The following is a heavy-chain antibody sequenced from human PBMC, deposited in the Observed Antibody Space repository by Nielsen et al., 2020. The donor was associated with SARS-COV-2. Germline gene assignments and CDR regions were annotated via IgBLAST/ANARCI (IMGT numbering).Heavy chain of an antibody. CDR2: ISYDGNNK. J-gene: IGHJ3*02. CDR3: AKDREYCSGGSCYFSDAFDI. V-gene: IGHV3-30*18. D-gene: IGHD2-15*01. Sequence: VRQAPGKGLEWVAVISYDGNNKYYADSVKGRFTISRDNSKNTLYLQMNSLRAEDTAVYYCAKDREYCSGGSCYFSDAFDIWGQGTMVTVSS.